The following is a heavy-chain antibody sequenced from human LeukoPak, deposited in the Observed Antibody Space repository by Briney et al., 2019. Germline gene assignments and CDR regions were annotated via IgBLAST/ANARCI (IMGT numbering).Heavy chain of an antibody. J-gene: IGHJ4*02. D-gene: IGHD3-22*01. CDR1: GGTFSSYT. CDR2: IIPILGIA. Sequence: SVKVSCKASGGTFSSYTISWARQAPGQGLEWMGRIIPILGIANYAQKFQGRVTITADKSTSTAYMELSSLRSEDTAVYYCARDSPGYDSSGYYYFDYWGQGTLVTVSS. V-gene: IGHV1-69*04. CDR3: ARDSPGYDSSGYYYFDY.